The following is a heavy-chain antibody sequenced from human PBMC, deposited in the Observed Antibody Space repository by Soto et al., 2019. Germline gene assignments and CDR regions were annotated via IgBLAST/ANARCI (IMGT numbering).Heavy chain of an antibody. CDR1: GGSVSSGSYY. Sequence: QVQLQESGPGLVKPSETLSLTCTVSGGSVSSGSYYWSWIRQPPGKGLEWIGYIYYSGSTNYNPSLKSRVTISVDKSKNQFSLKLSSVTAADTAVYYCARTTPAAVADYWGQGTLVTVSS. D-gene: IGHD6-19*01. CDR3: ARTTPAAVADY. J-gene: IGHJ4*02. CDR2: IYYSGST. V-gene: IGHV4-61*01.